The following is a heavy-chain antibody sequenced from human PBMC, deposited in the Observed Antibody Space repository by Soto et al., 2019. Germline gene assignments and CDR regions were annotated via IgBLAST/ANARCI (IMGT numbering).Heavy chain of an antibody. V-gene: IGHV3-30*03. D-gene: IGHD6-6*01. CDR2: ITYDGFTQ. Sequence: PGGSLRLSCAASGFTFSNDAMHWVRQAPGKGLEWVAVITYDGFTQNYADSVRGRFTVSRDNSKSTLSLQMNSLRPDDTAVYYCGRGPSSSSYIDYWGQGTLVTVSS. CDR1: GFTFSNDA. J-gene: IGHJ4*02. CDR3: GRGPSSSSYIDY.